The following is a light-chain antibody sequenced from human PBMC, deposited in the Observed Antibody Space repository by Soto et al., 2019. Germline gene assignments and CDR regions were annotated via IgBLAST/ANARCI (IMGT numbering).Light chain of an antibody. CDR3: MQGTHWPWT. Sequence: DIVMTQSPLSLPVTVGQPASISCRSSQSLVNSDGNTYLHWFQQRPGQSSRRLIYRVSNRDSGVPDRFSGSGSGTDFTLRFSRVEAEDVGVYYCMQGTHWPWTFGQGTKVDIK. CDR1: QSLVNSDGNTY. V-gene: IGKV2-30*01. CDR2: RVS. J-gene: IGKJ1*01.